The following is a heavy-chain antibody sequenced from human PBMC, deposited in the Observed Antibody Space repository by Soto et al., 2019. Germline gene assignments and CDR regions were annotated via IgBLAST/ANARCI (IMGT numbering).Heavy chain of an antibody. Sequence: GSLRLSCAASGFTFSNAWMSWIRQAPGKGLEWVGRIKSKTDGGTTDYAAPVKGRFTISRDDSKNTLYLQMNSLKTEDTAVYYCTTAGYSGYDPMYYFDYWGQGTLVTVSS. CDR3: TTAGYSGYDPMYYFDY. V-gene: IGHV3-15*01. CDR2: IKSKTDGGTT. J-gene: IGHJ4*02. CDR1: GFTFSNAW. D-gene: IGHD5-12*01.